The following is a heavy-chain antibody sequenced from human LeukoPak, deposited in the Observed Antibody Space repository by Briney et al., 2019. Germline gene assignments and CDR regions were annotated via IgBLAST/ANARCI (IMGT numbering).Heavy chain of an antibody. CDR2: IIPIFGTA. Sequence: VASVKVSCKASGGTFSSYAISWVRQAPGQGLEWMGGIIPIFGTANYAQKFQGRVTITTDKSTSTAYMWLGSLRAEDTAVYYCARASSGSSYAEYFQHWGQGTLVTVSS. V-gene: IGHV1-69*05. CDR1: GGTFSSYA. D-gene: IGHD1-26*01. J-gene: IGHJ1*01. CDR3: ARASSGSSYAEYFQH.